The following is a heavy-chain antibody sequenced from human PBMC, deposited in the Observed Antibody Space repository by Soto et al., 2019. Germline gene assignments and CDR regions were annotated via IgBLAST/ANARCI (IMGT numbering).Heavy chain of an antibody. CDR3: ARDSTTSGSYGYYFDY. CDR2: IYDSGST. CDR1: GGSVSSGSHY. Sequence: SETLSLTCTVSGGSVSSGSHYWSWIRQPPGKGLEWIGYIYDSGSTNYNPSLKSRVIISVDTSKNQLSLRLTSVTAADTAVYYCARDSTTSGSYGYYFDYWGQGTLVTVS. V-gene: IGHV4-61*01. D-gene: IGHD3-10*01. J-gene: IGHJ4*02.